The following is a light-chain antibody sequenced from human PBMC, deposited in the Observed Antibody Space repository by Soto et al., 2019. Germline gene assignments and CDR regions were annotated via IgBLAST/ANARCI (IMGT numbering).Light chain of an antibody. CDR3: QQRSNWPPKIT. Sequence: EIVLAQSPATLSLSPGERATLSCRASQSVSIYLACYQQKPGQAPRLLIYDASNRATGIPARFSGSGSGTDFTLTISRLEPEDFAVYYCQQRSNWPPKITFGQGTRLEIK. CDR1: QSVSIY. V-gene: IGKV3-11*01. J-gene: IGKJ5*01. CDR2: DAS.